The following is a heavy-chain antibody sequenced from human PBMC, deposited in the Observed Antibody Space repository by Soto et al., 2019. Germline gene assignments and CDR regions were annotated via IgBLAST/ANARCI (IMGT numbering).Heavy chain of an antibody. CDR3: AWEQVEGGVYY. V-gene: IGHV1-69*02. J-gene: IGHJ4*02. CDR1: GGTFSSYT. CDR2: IIPILGIA. D-gene: IGHD1-26*01. Sequence: QVQLVQSGAEVKKPGSSVKVSCKASGGTFSSYTISWVRQAPGQGLEWMGRIIPILGIANYAQKFQGKVRSSADKSTSPAYMELSSLRSEDTAVYYCAWEQVEGGVYYWGQGTLVTVSS.